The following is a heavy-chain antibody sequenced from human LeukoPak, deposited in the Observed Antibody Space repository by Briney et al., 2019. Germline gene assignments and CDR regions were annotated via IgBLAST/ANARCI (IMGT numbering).Heavy chain of an antibody. CDR1: EYTFTDYA. Sequence: ASVTVSCTASEYTFTDYAINWVRQAPGQRLEWMGWINAGNGNTRYSQRFQGRITITRDTSASTAYMELSSLTSEDTAVYYCARGRWSATTASYYLDFWGQGTLVTVSS. CDR3: ARGRWSATTASYYLDF. D-gene: IGHD2-21*02. V-gene: IGHV1-3*01. J-gene: IGHJ4*02. CDR2: INAGNGNT.